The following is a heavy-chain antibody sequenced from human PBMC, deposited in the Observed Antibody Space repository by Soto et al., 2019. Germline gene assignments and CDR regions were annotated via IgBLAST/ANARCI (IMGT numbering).Heavy chain of an antibody. CDR3: AKDRHYYDSSGYYPSFDY. J-gene: IGHJ4*02. D-gene: IGHD3-22*01. V-gene: IGHV3-23*01. CDR2: ISGSGGST. CDR1: GFTFSSYA. Sequence: GGSLRLSCAASGFTFSSYAMSWVRQAPGKGLEWVSAISGSGGSTYYADSVKGRFTISRDNSKNTLYLQMNSLRAEDTAVYYCAKDRHYYDSSGYYPSFDYWGQGTLVTVSS.